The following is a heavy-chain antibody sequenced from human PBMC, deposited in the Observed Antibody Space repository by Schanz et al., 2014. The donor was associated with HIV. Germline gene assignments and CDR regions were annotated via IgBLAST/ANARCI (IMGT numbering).Heavy chain of an antibody. Sequence: VQLVESGGGLVQPGGSLRLSCTGFGFNFGDYAMNWVRQGPGKGLEWVAVISYDGSNKYYADSVKGRFTISRANSKNTLSLQMNRVRAEDTAVFYCARDLGVTISTSGPPRNYYAMDVWGQGTAVTVSS. CDR3: ARDLGVTISTSGPPRNYYAMDV. D-gene: IGHD3-3*01. CDR1: GFNFGDYA. CDR2: ISYDGSNK. V-gene: IGHV3-30*03. J-gene: IGHJ6*02.